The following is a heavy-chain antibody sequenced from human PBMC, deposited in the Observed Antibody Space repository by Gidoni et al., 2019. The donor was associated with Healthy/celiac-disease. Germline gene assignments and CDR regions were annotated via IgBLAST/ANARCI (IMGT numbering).Heavy chain of an antibody. J-gene: IGHJ3*02. Sequence: QVQLVESGGGVVQPGRSLRLSCAASGFTFSSYGMHWVRQAPGKGLEWVAVISYDGSNKYYADSVKGRFTISRDNSKNTLYLQMNSLRAEDTAVYYCAKDQCYDFWSGYPCAFDIWGQGTMVTVSS. V-gene: IGHV3-30*18. CDR2: ISYDGSNK. CDR3: AKDQCYDFWSGYPCAFDI. CDR1: GFTFSSYG. D-gene: IGHD3-3*01.